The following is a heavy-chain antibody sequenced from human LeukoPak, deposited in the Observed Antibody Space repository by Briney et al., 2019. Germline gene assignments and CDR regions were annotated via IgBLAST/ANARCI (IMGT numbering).Heavy chain of an antibody. CDR1: GFTFSSYA. CDR2: ISGSGGST. Sequence: GGSLRLSCAASGFTFSSYAMSWVRQAPGKGLEWVSAISGSGGSTYYADSVKGRFTISKDNSKNTLYLQMNSLRAEDTAVYYCAKKGGYSIRVGYMDVWGKGTNVTDSS. D-gene: IGHD4-11*01. V-gene: IGHV3-23*01. J-gene: IGHJ6*03. CDR3: AKKGGYSIRVGYMDV.